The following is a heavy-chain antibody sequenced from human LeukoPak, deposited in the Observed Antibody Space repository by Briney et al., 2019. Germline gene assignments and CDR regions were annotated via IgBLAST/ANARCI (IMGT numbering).Heavy chain of an antibody. J-gene: IGHJ4*02. Sequence: SETLSLTCAVYGGSFSGYYWSWIRQPPGKGLEWIGEINHSGSTNYNPSLKSRVTISVDTSKNQFSLKLSSVTAADTAVYYCARGGVVRGADYWGQGTPVTVSS. CDR1: GGSFSGYY. D-gene: IGHD3-10*01. V-gene: IGHV4-34*01. CDR3: ARGGVVRGADY. CDR2: INHSGST.